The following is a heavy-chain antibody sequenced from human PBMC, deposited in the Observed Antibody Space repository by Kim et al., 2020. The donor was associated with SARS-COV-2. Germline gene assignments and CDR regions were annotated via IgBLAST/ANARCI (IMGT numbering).Heavy chain of an antibody. Sequence: SETLSLTCTVSGGSISSYYWSWIRQPPGKGLEWIGYIYYSGSTNYNPSLKSRVTISVDTSKNQFSLKLSSVTAADTAVYYCARVSRGWIQGDWFDPWGQGTLVTVSS. V-gene: IGHV4-59*13. J-gene: IGHJ5*02. CDR2: IYYSGST. CDR3: ARVSRGWIQGDWFDP. CDR1: GGSISSYY. D-gene: IGHD5-18*01.